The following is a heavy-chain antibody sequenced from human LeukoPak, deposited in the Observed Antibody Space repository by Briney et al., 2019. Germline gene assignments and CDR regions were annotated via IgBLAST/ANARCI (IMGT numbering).Heavy chain of an antibody. J-gene: IGHJ5*02. D-gene: IGHD3-10*01. CDR3: ARDKLWFGELLEFDP. CDR1: GYRFTGYY. CDR2: INPNSGGT. V-gene: IGHV1-2*02. Sequence: ASVKVSCKASGYRFTGYYIHWIKQAPGQGLEWMGWINPNSGGTNYAQKLQGRVTMTTDTSTSTAYMELRSLRSDDTAVYYCARDKLWFGELLEFDPWGQGTLVTVSS.